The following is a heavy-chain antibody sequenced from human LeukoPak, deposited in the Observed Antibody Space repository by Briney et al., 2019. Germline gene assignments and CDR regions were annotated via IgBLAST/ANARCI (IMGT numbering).Heavy chain of an antibody. D-gene: IGHD6-19*01. Sequence: PSETLSLTCTVSDGSISNYYWSWIRQPPGKGLEWIGHIYYSGSTNYNPSLKSRVTISVDTSKNQFSLKLSSVTAADTAVYYCAREGAVAGGFDYWGQGTLVTVSS. CDR1: DGSISNYY. CDR3: AREGAVAGGFDY. V-gene: IGHV4-59*01. CDR2: IYYSGST. J-gene: IGHJ4*02.